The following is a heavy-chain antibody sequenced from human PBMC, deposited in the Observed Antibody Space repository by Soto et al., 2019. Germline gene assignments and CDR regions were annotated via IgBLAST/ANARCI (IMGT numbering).Heavy chain of an antibody. D-gene: IGHD3-22*01. J-gene: IGHJ3*02. CDR1: GGSISSGGYY. Sequence: QVQLQESGPGLVKPSQTLSLTCTVSGGSISSGGYYWSWIRQHPGKGLEWIGYIYYSGSTYYNPSLKSRVNISVDTTKNQFSLKLSSVTAADTAVYYFARVGYYDGSWYNAFDIWGQGTMVTVSS. CDR2: IYYSGST. CDR3: ARVGYYDGSWYNAFDI. V-gene: IGHV4-31*03.